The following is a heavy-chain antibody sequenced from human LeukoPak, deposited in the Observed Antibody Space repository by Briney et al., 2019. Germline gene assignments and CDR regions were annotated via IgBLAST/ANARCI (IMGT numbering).Heavy chain of an antibody. V-gene: IGHV6-1*01. CDR1: GDSVSSNSVA. D-gene: IGHD6-19*01. CDR2: TYYRSKWYN. CDR3: ARVGRSGWYPIDY. Sequence: SQTLSLTCAISGDSVSSNSVAWNWIRQSPSRGLEWLGRTYYRSKWYNDYAVSVKSRITINPDTSKNQFSLQLNSVTPGDTAVYYCARVGRSGWYPIDYWGQGTLVTVSS. J-gene: IGHJ4*02.